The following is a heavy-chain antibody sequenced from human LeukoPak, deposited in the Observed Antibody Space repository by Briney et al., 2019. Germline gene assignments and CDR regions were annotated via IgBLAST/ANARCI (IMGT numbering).Heavy chain of an antibody. J-gene: IGHJ4*02. D-gene: IGHD1-26*01. CDR1: GFTFSSYW. V-gene: IGHV3-74*01. CDR2: INTDGSST. CDR3: ARERVGATEY. Sequence: PGGSLRLSRAASGFTFSSYWMHWVRQAPGKGLVWVSRINTDGSSTSYADSVKGRFTISRDNAKNTLYLQMNSLRAEDAAVYHCARERVGATEYWGQGTLVTVSS.